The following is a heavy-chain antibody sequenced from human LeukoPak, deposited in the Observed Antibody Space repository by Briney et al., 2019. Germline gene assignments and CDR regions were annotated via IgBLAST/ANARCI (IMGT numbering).Heavy chain of an antibody. J-gene: IGHJ6*02. CDR2: INPNSGAT. D-gene: IGHD6-25*01. CDR3: ARRSLDSSVNYYYYGLDV. Sequence: VASVKVSCKASGYTFTGYYMHWVRQAPGQGLEWMGWINPNSGATDYAQRFQGRVTMTRDTSISTAYMELSRLTSDDTAVFYCARRSLDSSVNYYYYGLDVWGQGTTVTVSS. CDR1: GYTFTGYY. V-gene: IGHV1-2*02.